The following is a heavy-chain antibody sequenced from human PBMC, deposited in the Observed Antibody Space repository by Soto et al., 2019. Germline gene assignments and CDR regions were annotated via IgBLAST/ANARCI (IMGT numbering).Heavy chain of an antibody. Sequence: GGSLRLSCAASGFTFSDYYMSWIRQAPGKGLEWVSYISSSGSTIYYADSVKGRFTISRDNAKNSLYLQMNSLRAEDTAVYYCTGGYCRGGSCGPLDYWGQGTLVTVSS. D-gene: IGHD2-15*01. J-gene: IGHJ4*02. V-gene: IGHV3-11*01. CDR3: TGGYCRGGSCGPLDY. CDR1: GFTFSDYY. CDR2: ISSSGSTI.